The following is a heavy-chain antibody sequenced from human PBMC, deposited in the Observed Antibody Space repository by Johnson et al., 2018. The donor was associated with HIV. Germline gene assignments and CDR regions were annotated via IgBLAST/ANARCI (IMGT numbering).Heavy chain of an antibody. CDR2: IKQDGSEK. V-gene: IGHV3-7*05. J-gene: IGHJ3*02. CDR1: GFTFSSYW. Sequence: EVQLLESGGGLVQPGGSLGLSCAASGFTFSSYWMTWVRQAPGKGLEWVANIKQDGSEKYYVDSVKGRFTISRDNDENSLNLQMNSLRAEDTAVYYCARDAPGGRYYKGAFDIWGQGTMVTVSS. CDR3: ARDAPGGRYYKGAFDI. D-gene: IGHD1-26*01.